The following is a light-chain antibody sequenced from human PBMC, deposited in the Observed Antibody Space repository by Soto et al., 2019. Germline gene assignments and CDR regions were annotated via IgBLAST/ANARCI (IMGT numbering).Light chain of an antibody. Sequence: EIVMTQSPATLSVSLGERATLSCRASQSVSTDLAWYQQKPGQAPRLPIFGASTRATGIPARFSGSGSGTEFILTISSLQSEDPAVYYCHQYNYWPPETFGQGTKVDIK. CDR2: GAS. J-gene: IGKJ1*01. V-gene: IGKV3-15*01. CDR3: HQYNYWPPET. CDR1: QSVSTD.